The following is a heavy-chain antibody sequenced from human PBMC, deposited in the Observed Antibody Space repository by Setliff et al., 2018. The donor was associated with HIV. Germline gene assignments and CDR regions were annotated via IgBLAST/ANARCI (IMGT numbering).Heavy chain of an antibody. V-gene: IGHV1-46*01. Sequence: ASVKVSCKVSGGSFSSFAISWVRQAPGQGLEWMGIINPSGGSTSYAQRFQGRVTMTRDTSTSTVYMELSSLRSEDTAVYYCARWYGFHSSSSVLGFWGQGTQVTVSS. CDR2: INPSGGST. D-gene: IGHD6-6*01. J-gene: IGHJ4*02. CDR1: GGSFSSFA. CDR3: ARWYGFHSSSSVLGF.